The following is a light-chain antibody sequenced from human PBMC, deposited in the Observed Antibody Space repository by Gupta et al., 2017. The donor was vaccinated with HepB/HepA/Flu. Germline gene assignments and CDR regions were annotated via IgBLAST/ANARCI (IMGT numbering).Light chain of an antibody. V-gene: IGKV3-20*01. J-gene: IGKJ3*01. CDR2: GTS. CDR3: QQYNISPPGA. Sequence: EIVLTQSPGTLSLSPGERATLSCTASQSVSSSYLAWYQQKPGQAPRLLIYGTSTRATGIPDRFSGSGSGTDFTLSISRREPEDFAVYYCQQYNISPPGAFGPGTKVDIK. CDR1: QSVSSSY.